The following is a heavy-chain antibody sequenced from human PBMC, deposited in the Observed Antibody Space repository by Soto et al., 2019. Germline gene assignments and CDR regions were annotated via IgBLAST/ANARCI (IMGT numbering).Heavy chain of an antibody. CDR1: GFTVSSNY. Sequence: PGGSLRLSCAASGFTVSSNYMTWVRQAPGKGLEWVSLIYSGGSTYYADSVKGRFTVSRDNSKNTLYLQMNSLRAEDTAVYYCARTLTYCSSTSCYNFYYYMDVWGKGTTVTVS. CDR2: IYSGGST. D-gene: IGHD2-2*02. V-gene: IGHV3-66*01. CDR3: ARTLTYCSSTSCYNFYYYMDV. J-gene: IGHJ6*03.